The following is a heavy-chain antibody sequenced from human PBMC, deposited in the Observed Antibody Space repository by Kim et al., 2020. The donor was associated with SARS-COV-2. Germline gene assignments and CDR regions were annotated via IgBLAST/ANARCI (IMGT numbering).Heavy chain of an antibody. CDR2: ISSSSSYI. CDR3: ARADRSDFWSGYQPLHYYYGMDV. D-gene: IGHD3-3*01. Sequence: GGSLRLSCAASGFTFSSYSMNWVRQAPGKGLEWVSSISSSSSYIYYADSVKGLFTISRDNAKNSLYLQMNSLRAEDTAVYYCARADRSDFWSGYQPLHYYYGMDVWGQGTTVTVSS. V-gene: IGHV3-21*01. J-gene: IGHJ6*02. CDR1: GFTFSSYS.